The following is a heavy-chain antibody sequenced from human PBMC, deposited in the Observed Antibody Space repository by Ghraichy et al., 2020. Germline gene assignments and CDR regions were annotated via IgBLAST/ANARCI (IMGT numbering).Heavy chain of an antibody. J-gene: IGHJ4*02. CDR3: ASVFWSGYAYFDY. CDR2: IYYSGST. Sequence: SETLSLTCTVSGGSISSSSYYWGWIRQPPGKGLEWIGSIYYSGSTYYNPSLKSRVTISVDTSKNQFSLKLSSVTAADTAVYYCASVFWSGYAYFDYWGQGTLVTVPS. V-gene: IGHV4-39*01. D-gene: IGHD3-3*01. CDR1: GGSISSSSYY.